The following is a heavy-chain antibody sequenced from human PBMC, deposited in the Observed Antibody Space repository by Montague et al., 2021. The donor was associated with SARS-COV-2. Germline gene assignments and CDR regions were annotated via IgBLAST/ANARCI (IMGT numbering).Heavy chain of an antibody. Sequence: VKPTQTLTLTCTFSGVSLSTSLVGVGWIRQPPGNSLEWLALIXVDYYKRYSPSLKSRLTITKDTSKNQVVLTMPNMDPVDTATYYCAHRRTTVTSPYFDLWGRGTLVTVSS. CDR1: GVSLSTSLVG. D-gene: IGHD4-17*01. J-gene: IGHJ2*01. CDR2: IXVDYYK. CDR3: AHRRTTVTSPYFDL. V-gene: IGHV2-5*02.